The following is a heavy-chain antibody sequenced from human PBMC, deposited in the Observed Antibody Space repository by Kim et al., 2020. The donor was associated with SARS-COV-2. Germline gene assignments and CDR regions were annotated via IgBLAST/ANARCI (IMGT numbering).Heavy chain of an antibody. CDR1: GGSISSYY. Sequence: SETLSLTCTVSGGSISSYYWSWIRQPPGKGLEWIGYIYYSGSTNYNPSLKSRVTISVDTSKNQFSLKLSSVTAADTAVYYCARVYTVRGVIIPFDYWGQGTLVTVSS. D-gene: IGHD3-10*01. CDR3: ARVYTVRGVIIPFDY. V-gene: IGHV4-59*13. J-gene: IGHJ4*02. CDR2: IYYSGST.